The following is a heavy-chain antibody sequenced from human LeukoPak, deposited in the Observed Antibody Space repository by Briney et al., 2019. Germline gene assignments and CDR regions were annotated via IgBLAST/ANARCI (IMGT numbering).Heavy chain of an antibody. J-gene: IGHJ5*02. V-gene: IGHV4-34*01. CDR1: GGSFSGYY. CDR2: INHSGST. CDR3: ARKIRYYYGSGSYNNWFDP. D-gene: IGHD3-10*01. Sequence: SETLSLTCAVYGGSFSGYYWSWIRQPPGKGLEWIGEINHSGSTNYNPSLKSRVTISVDTSKNQFSLKLSSVTAADTAVYYCARKIRYYYGSGSYNNWFDPWGQGTLVTVSS.